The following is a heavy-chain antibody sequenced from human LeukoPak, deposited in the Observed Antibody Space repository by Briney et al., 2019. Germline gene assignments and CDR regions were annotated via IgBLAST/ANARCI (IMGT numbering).Heavy chain of an antibody. CDR3: ARDLDGDSFDY. CDR2: INPNRGGT. CDR1: GYTFTGYY. Sequence: GASVKVSCKASGYTFTGYYMHWVRQAPGQGLEWMGRINPNRGGTNYAQKLQGRVTMTTDTSTSTAYMELRSLRSDDTAVYYCARDLDGDSFDYWGQGTLVTVSS. J-gene: IGHJ4*02. V-gene: IGHV1-2*06. D-gene: IGHD4-17*01.